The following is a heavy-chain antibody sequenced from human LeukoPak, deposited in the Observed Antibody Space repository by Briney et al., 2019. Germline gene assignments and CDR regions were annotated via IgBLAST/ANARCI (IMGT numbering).Heavy chain of an antibody. J-gene: IGHJ3*01. CDR2: ISWNSGSI. CDR3: AREWAVATPAFDL. V-gene: IGHV3-9*01. CDR1: GFTFDDYA. Sequence: GRSLRLSCAASGFTFDDYAMHWVRQAPGKGLEWVSGISWNSGSIGYADSVKGRFTISRDNAKNSLYLQMNSLRAEDTALYYCAREWAVATPAFDLWGQGTMVTVSS. D-gene: IGHD5-12*01.